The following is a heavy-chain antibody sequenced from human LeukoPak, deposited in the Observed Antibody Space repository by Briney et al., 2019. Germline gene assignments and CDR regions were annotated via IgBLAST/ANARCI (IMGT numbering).Heavy chain of an antibody. J-gene: IGHJ4*02. Sequence: SGGSLRLSCAASGFTFSIYAMNWVRQAPGKGLEWVSSISANGGETHYADSVKGRLTISRDNSKNTLYLQINNPRVEDTAVYYCAKRYYDFPLDYWGQGTLATVSS. CDR3: AKRYYDFPLDY. V-gene: IGHV3-23*01. CDR1: GFTFSIYA. D-gene: IGHD3-3*01. CDR2: ISANGGET.